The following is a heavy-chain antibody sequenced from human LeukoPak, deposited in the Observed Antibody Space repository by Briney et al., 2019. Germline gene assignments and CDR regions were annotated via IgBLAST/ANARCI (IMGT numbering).Heavy chain of an antibody. CDR1: GGSISSSSYY. J-gene: IGHJ3*02. D-gene: IGHD5-18*01. CDR2: IYYSGST. V-gene: IGHV4-39*01. CDR3: ARLQAAMVTFFAFDI. Sequence: SETLSLTCTVSGGSISSSSYYWGWIRQPPGKGLEWIGSIYYSGSTYYNPSLKSRVTISVDTSKNQFSLKLSSVIAADTAVYYCARLQAAMVTFFAFDIWGQGTMVTVSS.